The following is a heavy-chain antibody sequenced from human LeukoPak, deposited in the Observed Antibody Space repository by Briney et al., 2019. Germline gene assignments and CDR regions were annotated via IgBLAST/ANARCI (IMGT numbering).Heavy chain of an antibody. J-gene: IGHJ4*02. CDR3: AREADCSSTSCYVDY. D-gene: IGHD2-2*01. CDR2: IYYSGST. CDR1: GGSISSHY. V-gene: IGHV4-59*11. Sequence: PSETLSLTCTVSGGSISSHYWSWIRQPPGKGLEWIGYIYYSGSTNYNPSLKSRVTISVDTSKNQFSLKLSSVTAADTAVYYCAREADCSSTSCYVDYWGQGALVTVSS.